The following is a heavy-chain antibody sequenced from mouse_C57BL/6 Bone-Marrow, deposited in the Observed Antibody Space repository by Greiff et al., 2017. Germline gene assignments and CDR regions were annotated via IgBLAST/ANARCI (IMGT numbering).Heavy chain of an antibody. CDR2: IYPGSGNT. Sequence: QVQLKESGAELVRPGASVKLSCKASGYTFTSYGISWVKQRTGQGLEWIGEIYPGSGNTYYNEKFKGKATLTADKSSITAYMKLRSLTSEDSSVYFCAGGHYGSCPLAYWGQGTLVTVSA. J-gene: IGHJ3*01. V-gene: IGHV1-81*01. CDR3: AGGHYGSCPLAY. D-gene: IGHD1-1*01. CDR1: GYTFTSYG.